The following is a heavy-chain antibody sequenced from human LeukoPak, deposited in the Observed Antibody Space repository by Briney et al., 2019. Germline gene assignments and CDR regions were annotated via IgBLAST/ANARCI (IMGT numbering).Heavy chain of an antibody. Sequence: SETLSLTCAVSGGSISSGGYSWSWIRQPPGKGLEWIGYIYHSGSTYYNPSLKSRVTISVDRSKNQFSLKLSSVTAADTAVYYCARCGDYYYYGMDVWGQGTTVTVSS. CDR2: IYHSGST. D-gene: IGHD6-25*01. J-gene: IGHJ6*02. V-gene: IGHV4-30-2*01. CDR3: ARCGDYYYYGMDV. CDR1: GGSISSGGYS.